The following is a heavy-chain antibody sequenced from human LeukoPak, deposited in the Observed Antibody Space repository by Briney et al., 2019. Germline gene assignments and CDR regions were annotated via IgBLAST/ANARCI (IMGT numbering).Heavy chain of an antibody. CDR2: IYHSGST. D-gene: IGHD3-22*01. Sequence: SETLSLTCAVSGGSISSSNWWSWVRQPPGKGLEWIGEIYHSGSTNYNPSLKSRVTISVDKSKNQFSLKLSSVTAADTAVYYCARDHHYYDSSGYYIYYYGMDVWGQGTTVTVSS. J-gene: IGHJ6*02. CDR3: ARDHHYYDSSGYYIYYYGMDV. CDR1: GGSISSSNW. V-gene: IGHV4-4*02.